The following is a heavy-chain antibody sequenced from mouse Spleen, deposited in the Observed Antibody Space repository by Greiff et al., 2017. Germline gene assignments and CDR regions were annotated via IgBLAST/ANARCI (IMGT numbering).Heavy chain of an antibody. CDR1: GFNIKDTY. CDR2: IDPANGNT. D-gene: IGHD4-1*01. CDR3: ARSWDGDYFDY. V-gene: IGHV14-3*02. Sequence: EVQLQQSGAELVKPGASVKLSCTASGFNIKDTYMHWVKQRPEQGLEWIGRIDPANGNTKYDPKFQGKATITADTSSNTAYLQLSSLTSEDTAVYYCARSWDGDYFDYWGQGTTLTVSS. J-gene: IGHJ2*01.